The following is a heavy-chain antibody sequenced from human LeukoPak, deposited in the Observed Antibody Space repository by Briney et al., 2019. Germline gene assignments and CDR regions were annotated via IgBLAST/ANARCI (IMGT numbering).Heavy chain of an antibody. CDR1: GGSISSSSYY. V-gene: IGHV3-11*01. CDR2: ISSSGSTI. D-gene: IGHD3-10*01. CDR3: ARTGLLWFGELLPGYFDY. J-gene: IGHJ4*02. Sequence: LSLTCTVSGGSISSSSYYWGWIRQAPGKGLEWVSYISSSGSTIYYADSVRGRFTISRDNAKNSLYLQMNSLRAEDTAVYYCARTGLLWFGELLPGYFDYWGQGTLVTVSS.